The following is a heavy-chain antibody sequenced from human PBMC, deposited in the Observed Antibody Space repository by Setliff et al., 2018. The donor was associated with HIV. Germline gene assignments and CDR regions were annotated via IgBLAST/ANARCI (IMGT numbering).Heavy chain of an antibody. D-gene: IGHD3-9*01. V-gene: IGHV3-30-3*01. CDR3: AKGQGYYDILTGYPYYFDS. CDR2: ISYEGSRK. J-gene: IGHJ4*02. Sequence: PGGSLRLSCAASGFIFSSYAMHWVRQTPGKGLEWVAFISYEGSRKNYADSVKGRFTISRDNAKNSLYLQMNSLRAEDTALYYCAKGQGYYDILTGYPYYFDSWGQGTLVTVSS. CDR1: GFIFSSYA.